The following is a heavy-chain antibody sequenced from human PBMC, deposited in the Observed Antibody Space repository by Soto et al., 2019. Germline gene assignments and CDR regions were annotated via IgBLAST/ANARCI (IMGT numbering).Heavy chain of an antibody. CDR1: GFSFSSYA. CDR2: ISGSGGST. Sequence: PGGSLRLSCAASGFSFSSYAMSWVRQAPGKGLEWVSAISGSGGSTYYADSVKGRFTISRDNSKNTLYLQMNSLRAEDTAVYYCAKYRDYCSGGSCYVPSYYYYYYGMDVWGQGTTVTVSS. D-gene: IGHD2-15*01. CDR3: AKYRDYCSGGSCYVPSYYYYYYGMDV. J-gene: IGHJ6*02. V-gene: IGHV3-23*01.